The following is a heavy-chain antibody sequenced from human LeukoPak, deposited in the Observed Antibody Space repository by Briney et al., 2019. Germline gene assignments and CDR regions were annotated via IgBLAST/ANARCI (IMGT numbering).Heavy chain of an antibody. Sequence: GGALRLSCAASGFTFSSYWMSWVRQAPGKGLEWVSDISASGGSTYYADSVKGRFTVSRDNSKNTLYLQMSSLRADDTAVYYCAKGPRQQLVTRFDNWGQGTLVTVSS. CDR2: ISASGGST. V-gene: IGHV3-23*01. J-gene: IGHJ4*02. CDR1: GFTFSSYW. D-gene: IGHD6-13*01. CDR3: AKGPRQQLVTRFDN.